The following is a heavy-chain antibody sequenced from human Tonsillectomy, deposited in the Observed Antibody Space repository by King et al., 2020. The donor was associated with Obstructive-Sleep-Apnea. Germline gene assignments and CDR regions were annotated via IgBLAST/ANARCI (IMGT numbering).Heavy chain of an antibody. Sequence: VQLVESGGGSVQPGGSLRLSCAASGFAFSSYWMHWVRQAPGKGLVWVSRINSDGSSTSYADSVKGRFTISRDNAKNTLYLQMNSLRAEDTAVYYCAREFNDILTGWDYYGMDVWGQGTTVTVSS. J-gene: IGHJ6*02. CDR1: GFAFSSYW. D-gene: IGHD3-9*01. V-gene: IGHV3-74*01. CDR2: INSDGSST. CDR3: AREFNDILTGWDYYGMDV.